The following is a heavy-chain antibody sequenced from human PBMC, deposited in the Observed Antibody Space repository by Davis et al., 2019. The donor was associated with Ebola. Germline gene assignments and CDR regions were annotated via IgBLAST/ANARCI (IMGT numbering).Heavy chain of an antibody. V-gene: IGHV1-46*01. D-gene: IGHD3-3*02. CDR2: INPSGGST. CDR3: ARARRLAAFDI. J-gene: IGHJ3*02. CDR1: RYTFTSYY. Sequence: ASVPVSCQASRYTFTSYYMHCVRQAPRQGLEWMGIINPSGGSTSYAQKFQGRVTMTRDTSTSTVYMELSSLRSEDAAVYSWARARRLAAFDIWGQGTMVTVSS.